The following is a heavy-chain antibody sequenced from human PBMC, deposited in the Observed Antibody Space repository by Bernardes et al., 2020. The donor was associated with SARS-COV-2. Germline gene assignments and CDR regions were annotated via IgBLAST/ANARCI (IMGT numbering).Heavy chain of an antibody. CDR2: INGDGSNT. J-gene: IGHJ6*02. CDR1: GFSFSSYW. CDR3: EVNYYYGMDV. Sequence: GGSLRLSCAASGFSFSSYWMHWVRQAPGKGLVLVSRINGDGSNTAYADSVKGRFTISRDNAKNTLYLQMNSLRAEDTAVYYCEVNYYYGMDVWGQGTTVTVSS. V-gene: IGHV3-74*01.